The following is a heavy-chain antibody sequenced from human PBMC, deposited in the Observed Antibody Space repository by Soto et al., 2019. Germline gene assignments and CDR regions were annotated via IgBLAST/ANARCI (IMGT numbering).Heavy chain of an antibody. J-gene: IGHJ4*02. D-gene: IGHD6-19*01. CDR1: SDSIAGENW. Sequence: QVQLQESGPGLVKPSETLSLTCTVSSDSIAGENWWSWVRQPPGLGLEWIGEVFHTGGTNYNPSLKSRATMEVDKSKNQFSLELISATAADTAVYYCARVFSSGSGWMYYFDFWGQGTLVSVSS. CDR3: ARVFSSGSGWMYYFDF. CDR2: VFHTGGT. V-gene: IGHV4-4*02.